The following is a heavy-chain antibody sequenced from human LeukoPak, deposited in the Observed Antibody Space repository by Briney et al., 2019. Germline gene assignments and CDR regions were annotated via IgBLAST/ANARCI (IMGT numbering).Heavy chain of an antibody. V-gene: IGHV3-23*01. J-gene: IGHJ4*02. CDR1: GFTFSSYA. Sequence: PGGSLRLSCAASGFTFSSYAMSWVRQAPGKGLEWVSAISGSGGSTYYADSVKGRFTISRDNSKNTLYLQMNSLRAEDTAAYYCAKVQFVPTNYFDYWGQGTLVTVSS. CDR2: ISGSGGST. CDR3: AKVQFVPTNYFDY. D-gene: IGHD6-6*01.